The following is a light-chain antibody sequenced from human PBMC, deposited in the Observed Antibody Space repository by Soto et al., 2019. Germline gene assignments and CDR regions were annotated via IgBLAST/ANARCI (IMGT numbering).Light chain of an antibody. V-gene: IGKV2-28*01. J-gene: IGKJ4*01. CDR2: LGF. Sequence: DIVMTQSPLSLSVTPGEPASISCRSSQSLLHSFGNYLDWYVQKPGQSPQLLIYLGFNRASGVPDRFSGSGSGTSFTLTISRVEADDVGVYYCVQSLQTVTFGGWTKVEIK. CDR1: QSLLHSFGNY. CDR3: VQSLQTVT.